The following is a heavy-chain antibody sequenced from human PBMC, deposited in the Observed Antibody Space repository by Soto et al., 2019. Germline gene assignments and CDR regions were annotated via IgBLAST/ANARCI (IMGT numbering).Heavy chain of an antibody. CDR3: ARRQSIMIRGANAFDI. D-gene: IGHD3-10*01. Sequence: QITLKESGPTLVQPTQTLTLTCSFSGFSLITTGAGVGWIRQPPGKAPECLALIYWDGETRYSPALKSRLTITKDSSKNQVVLTMTNMDPVDTATYYCARRQSIMIRGANAFDIWGQGTFLSVSS. CDR1: GFSLITTGAG. V-gene: IGHV2-5*02. J-gene: IGHJ3*02. CDR2: IYWDGET.